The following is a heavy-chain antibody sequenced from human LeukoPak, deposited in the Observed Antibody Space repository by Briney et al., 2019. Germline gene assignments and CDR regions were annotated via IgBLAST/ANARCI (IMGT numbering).Heavy chain of an antibody. Sequence: GRSLRLSCAASGFTFSSYDMHWVRQATGKGLEWVSAIGTAGDTYYPGSVKGRFTISRDNAKNSLYLQMNSLRAEDTALYYCAKGLTYYYGSGSYLNWFDPWGQGTLVTVSS. J-gene: IGHJ5*02. CDR2: IGTAGDT. V-gene: IGHV3-13*01. CDR3: AKGLTYYYGSGSYLNWFDP. D-gene: IGHD3-10*01. CDR1: GFTFSSYD.